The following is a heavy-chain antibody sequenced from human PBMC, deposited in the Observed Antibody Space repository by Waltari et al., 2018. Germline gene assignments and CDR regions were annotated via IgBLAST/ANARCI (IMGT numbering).Heavy chain of an antibody. J-gene: IGHJ3*01. D-gene: IGHD5-12*01. Sequence: QLQLRESGPGLVKPSETLSLTCSVSGDSITSNRHYWGWIRQPPGQGLEWIGTLSYSGTTYISPSLKSRVTLSRDTSRNQLSLELGSVTATDTAMYYCATYIGASVGTAAFDVWGQGTMVNVSS. CDR2: LSYSGTT. CDR3: ATYIGASVGTAAFDV. CDR1: GDSITSNRHY. V-gene: IGHV4-39*01.